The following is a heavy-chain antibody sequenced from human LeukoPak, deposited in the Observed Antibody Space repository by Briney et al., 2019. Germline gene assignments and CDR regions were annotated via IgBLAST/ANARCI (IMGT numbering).Heavy chain of an antibody. Sequence: SQTLSLTCAVSGGSISSGGYSWSWIRQPPGKGLEWIGYIYYSGSTYYNPSLKSRVTISVDTSKNQFSLKLSSVTAADTAVYYCGRATMGVDYWGRGTLVTVSS. CDR1: GGSISSGGYS. CDR3: GRATMGVDY. V-gene: IGHV4-30-4*07. CDR2: IYYSGST. J-gene: IGHJ4*02. D-gene: IGHD1-26*01.